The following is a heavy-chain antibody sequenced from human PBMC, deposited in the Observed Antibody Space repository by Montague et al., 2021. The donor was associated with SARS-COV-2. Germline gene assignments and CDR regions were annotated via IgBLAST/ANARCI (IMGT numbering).Heavy chain of an antibody. V-gene: IGHV4-4*02. CDR1: AGSISSSSW. Sequence: SETLSLTCAVSAGSISSSSWWSWVRQPPGKGLEWIAEIYHSGGTNYDPSLKSRVTISVDKSKNQFSLKLSSVTAADTAVYYCARIPFGYYGMDVWGQGTTVTVSS. J-gene: IGHJ6*02. CDR3: ARIPFGYYGMDV. CDR2: IYHSGGT. D-gene: IGHD3-16*01.